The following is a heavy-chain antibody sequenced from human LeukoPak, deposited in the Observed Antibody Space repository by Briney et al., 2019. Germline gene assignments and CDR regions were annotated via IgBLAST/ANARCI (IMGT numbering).Heavy chain of an antibody. CDR1: GGSFSGYY. CDR3: ARDRGLMGTFDY. Sequence: SETLSLTCAVYGGSFSGYYWSWIRQPPGKGLEWIGYTYYTGNTNYNPSLKSRVTISVDTSKNQFSLNLSSVTAADTAVYYCARDRGLMGTFDYWGQGTLVTVSS. J-gene: IGHJ4*02. V-gene: IGHV4-59*01. CDR2: TYYTGNT. D-gene: IGHD2-8*01.